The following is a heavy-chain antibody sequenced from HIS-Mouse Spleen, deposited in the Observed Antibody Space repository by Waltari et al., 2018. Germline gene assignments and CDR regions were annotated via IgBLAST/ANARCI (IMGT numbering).Heavy chain of an antibody. CDR2: INHSGST. Sequence: SGYYWSWIRQPPGKGLEWIGEINHSGSTNYNPSLKSRVTISVDTSKNQFSLKLSSVTAADTAVYYCARGKGSSSWYYFDYWGQGTLVTVSS. CDR3: ARGKGSSSWYYFDY. CDR1: SGYY. V-gene: IGHV4-34*01. J-gene: IGHJ4*02. D-gene: IGHD6-13*01.